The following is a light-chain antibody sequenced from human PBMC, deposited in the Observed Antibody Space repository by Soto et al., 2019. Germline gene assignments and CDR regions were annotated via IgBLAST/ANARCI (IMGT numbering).Light chain of an antibody. CDR1: QSVSSD. J-gene: IGKJ2*01. CDR2: GAS. V-gene: IGKV3-15*01. Sequence: EILMTQSPATLSVSPGDRATLSCRASQSVSSDLAWYQQRPGQPPRLLIYGASARATGVPGRFSGSGSGTEFTLTISSLQSEDFALYFCQQYNNWPPTYTFGQGTKVEIK. CDR3: QQYNNWPPTYT.